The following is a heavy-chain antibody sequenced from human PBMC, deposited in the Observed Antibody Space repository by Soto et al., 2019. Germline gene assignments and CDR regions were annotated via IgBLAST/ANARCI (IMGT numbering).Heavy chain of an antibody. D-gene: IGHD2-15*01. J-gene: IGHJ4*02. CDR3: TTDGTLLPPEFNDY. CDR1: GFTFSNAW. V-gene: IGHV3-15*01. CDR2: IKSKTDGGTT. Sequence: GGSLRLSCAASGFTFSNAWMSWVRQAPGKGLEWVGRIKSKTDGGTTDYAAPVKGRFTISRDDSKNTLYLQMNSLKTEDTAVYYCTTDGTLLPPEFNDYWGQGTLVTVSS.